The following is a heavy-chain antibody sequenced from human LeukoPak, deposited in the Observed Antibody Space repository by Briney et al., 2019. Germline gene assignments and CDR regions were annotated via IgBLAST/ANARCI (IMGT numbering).Heavy chain of an antibody. CDR1: GGTFSSYA. V-gene: IGHV1-69*13. CDR2: IIPIFGTA. D-gene: IGHD4-23*01. CDR3: ARDRMNYGGQPYFDY. J-gene: IGHJ4*02. Sequence: SVKVTCKASGGTFSSYAISWVRQAPGKGLEWMGGIIPIFGTANYAQKFQGRVTITADESTSTAYMELSSLRSEDTAVYYCARDRMNYGGQPYFDYWGQGTLVTVSS.